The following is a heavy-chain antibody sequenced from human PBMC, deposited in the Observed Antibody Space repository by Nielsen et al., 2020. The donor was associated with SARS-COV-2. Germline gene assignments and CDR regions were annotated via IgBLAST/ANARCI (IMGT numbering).Heavy chain of an antibody. CDR1: GFTFSSYG. D-gene: IGHD5-12*01. CDR3: ARAGYSGYDGPFDY. CDR2: ISYDGSNK. Sequence: GESLKISCAASGFTFSSYGMHWVRQAPGKGLEWVAVISYDGSNKYYADSVKGRFTISRDNSKNTLYLQMNSLRAEDTAVYYCARAGYSGYDGPFDYWGQGTLVTVSS. V-gene: IGHV3-30*19. J-gene: IGHJ4*02.